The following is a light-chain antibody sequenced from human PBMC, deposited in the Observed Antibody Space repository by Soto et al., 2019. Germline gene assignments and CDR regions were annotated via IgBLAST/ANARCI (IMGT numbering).Light chain of an antibody. V-gene: IGKV3-20*01. Sequence: VLTQSPGTLSLSPGERATLSCRASRIVSGNFLAWYQQIPGQTPRLLIYGASSRDTGIPERISGSGSGTDFTLTINRLEPEDFAVYYCQQYGDSPLTFGGGTKLEMK. CDR3: QQYGDSPLT. CDR2: GAS. CDR1: RIVSGNF. J-gene: IGKJ4*01.